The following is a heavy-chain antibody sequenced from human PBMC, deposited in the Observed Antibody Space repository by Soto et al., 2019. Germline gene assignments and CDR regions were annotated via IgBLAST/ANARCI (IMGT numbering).Heavy chain of an antibody. CDR3: ARVMSSSSPPSYYYYGMDV. CDR1: GFTFSSYS. V-gene: IGHV3-21*01. Sequence: PGGSLRLSCAASGFTFSSYSMNWVRQAPGKGLEWVSSISSSSSYIYYADSVKGRFTISRDNAKNSLYLQMSSLRAEDTAVYYCARVMSSSSPPSYYYYGMDVWGQGTTVTVSS. J-gene: IGHJ6*02. D-gene: IGHD6-6*01. CDR2: ISSSSSYI.